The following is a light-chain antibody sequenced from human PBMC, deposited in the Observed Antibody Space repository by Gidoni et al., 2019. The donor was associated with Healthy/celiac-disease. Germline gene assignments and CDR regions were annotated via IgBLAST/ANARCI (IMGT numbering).Light chain of an antibody. CDR2: GNR. Sequence: QSVLTQPPSVSGAPGQRVTRSCTGSSSNIGAGYDVHWYQQLPGTAPKLLSYGNRNRPSGVPDRFSGSKSGTSASLAITGLQAEDEADYYCQSYDSSLSGYVFGTGTKVTVL. CDR3: QSYDSSLSGYV. V-gene: IGLV1-40*01. J-gene: IGLJ1*01. CDR1: SSNIGAGYD.